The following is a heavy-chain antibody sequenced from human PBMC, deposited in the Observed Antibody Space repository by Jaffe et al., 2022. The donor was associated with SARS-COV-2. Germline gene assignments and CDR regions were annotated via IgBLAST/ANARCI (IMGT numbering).Heavy chain of an antibody. CDR1: GYSFTSYW. V-gene: IGHV5-51*01. CDR2: IYPGDSDT. D-gene: IGHD6-13*01. J-gene: IGHJ6*02. Sequence: EVQLVQSGAEVKKPGESLKISCKGSGYSFTSYWIGWVRQMPGKGLEWMGIIYPGDSDTRYSPSFQGQVTISADKSISTAYLQWSSLKASDTAMYYCARLRGIAAAGTIYYYGMDVWGQGTTVTVSS. CDR3: ARLRGIAAAGTIYYYGMDV.